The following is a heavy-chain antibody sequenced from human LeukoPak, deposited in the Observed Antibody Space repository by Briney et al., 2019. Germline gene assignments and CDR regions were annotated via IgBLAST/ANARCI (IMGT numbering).Heavy chain of an antibody. CDR2: MSGGGST. J-gene: IGHJ4*02. D-gene: IGHD1-26*01. V-gene: IGHV3-53*01. CDR3: ARQSGNYVYFDY. CDR1: GLTDSSKY. Sequence: GGSQRLFCAPSGLTDSSKYTSWARHAPGRGVEWVSVMSGGGSTYCADSVKGRFTISRDNSKNTLYLQMSRLSAEDTAVYYRARQSGNYVYFDYWGQGTLVTVSS.